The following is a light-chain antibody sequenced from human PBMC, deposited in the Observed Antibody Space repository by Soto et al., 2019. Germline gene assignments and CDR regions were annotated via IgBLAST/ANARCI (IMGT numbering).Light chain of an antibody. V-gene: IGLV1-40*01. CDR3: QSYDSSLSGWV. Sequence: QSVLTQPPSVSGAPGQRVTISCTGSSSNIGAGYDVHWYQQLPGTAPKLLIYGNSNRPSGVPDRFPGSKSGTSASLAITGLRAEDVADYYCQSYDSSLSGWVFGGGTKLT. CDR2: GNS. J-gene: IGLJ3*02. CDR1: SSNIGAGYD.